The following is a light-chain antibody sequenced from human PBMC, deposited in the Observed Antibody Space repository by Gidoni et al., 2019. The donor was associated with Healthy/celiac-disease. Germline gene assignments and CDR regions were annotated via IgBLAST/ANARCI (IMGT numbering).Light chain of an antibody. V-gene: IGKV1-39*01. CDR2: AAS. CDR1: QSISTN. J-gene: IGKJ2*01. Sequence: DIQMTQSPSSLSASVGDRVTITCRARQSISTNLNWYQQKLGKAPNLLIYAASSLQSGVPSRFSGSGSGTDFTLTISSLQPEDFATYYCQQSSITPQYIFGQGTKLEIK. CDR3: QQSSITPQYI.